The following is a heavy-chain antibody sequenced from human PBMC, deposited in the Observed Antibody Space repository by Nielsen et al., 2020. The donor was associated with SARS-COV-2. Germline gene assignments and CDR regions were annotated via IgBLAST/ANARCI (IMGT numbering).Heavy chain of an antibody. J-gene: IGHJ4*02. CDR3: VKDGAYYGVRGVVHFGY. V-gene: IGHV3-30*02. CDR2: IRYDGSDQ. D-gene: IGHD3-10*01. CDR1: GFTFNIYG. Sequence: GESLKISCEASGFTFNIYGRHWVRQAPGKGLEWVASIRYDGSDQYYEDSLKGRFTISRDNSKNILYLQMNNLRAEDTAVYYCVKDGAYYGVRGVVHFGYGGRGNLVTVSS.